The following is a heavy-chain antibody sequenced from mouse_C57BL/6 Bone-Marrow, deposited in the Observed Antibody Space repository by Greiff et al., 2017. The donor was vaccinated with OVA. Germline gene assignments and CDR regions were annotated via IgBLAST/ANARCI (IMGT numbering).Heavy chain of an antibody. J-gene: IGHJ4*01. CDR1: GYTFTSYW. Sequence: QVQLKESGAELVKPGASVKLSCKASGYTFTSYWMHWVKQRPGQGLEWIGMIHPNSGSTNYNEKFKSKATLTVDKSSSTAYMQLSSLTSEDSAVYYCARELIYYYALDYWGQGTSVTVSS. CDR2: IHPNSGST. V-gene: IGHV1-64*01. CDR3: ARELIYYYALDY. D-gene: IGHD2-12*01.